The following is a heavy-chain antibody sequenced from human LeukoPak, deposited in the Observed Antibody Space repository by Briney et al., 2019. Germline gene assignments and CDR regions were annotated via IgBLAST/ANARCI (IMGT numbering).Heavy chain of an antibody. D-gene: IGHD6-13*01. CDR1: GYTFTSNG. CDR2: MNPNSGNT. CDR3: AKYSSSWYAFDI. V-gene: IGHV1-8*03. Sequence: ASVKVSCKASGYTFTSNGINWVRQATGQGLEWMGWMNPNSGNTGYAQKFQGRVTITRNTSISTAYMELSSLRSEDTAVYYCAKYSSSWYAFDIWGQGTMVTVSS. J-gene: IGHJ3*02.